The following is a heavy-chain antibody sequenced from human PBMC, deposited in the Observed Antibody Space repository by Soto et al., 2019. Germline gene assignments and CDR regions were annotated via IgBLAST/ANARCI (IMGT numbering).Heavy chain of an antibody. CDR1: GGSFSGYY. J-gene: IGHJ4*02. CDR3: ARGQGERWLQFGY. Sequence: LEILSLTCAVYGGSFSGYYLSWIRQPPGKGLEWIEEINHSGSTNYNPSLKSRVTISVDTSKNQFSLKLSSVTAADTAVYYCARGQGERWLQFGYWGQGTLVTVSS. CDR2: INHSGST. D-gene: IGHD5-12*01. V-gene: IGHV4-34*01.